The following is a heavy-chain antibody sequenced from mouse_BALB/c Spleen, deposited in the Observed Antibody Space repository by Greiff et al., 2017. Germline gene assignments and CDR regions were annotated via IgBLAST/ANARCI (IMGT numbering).Heavy chain of an antibody. J-gene: IGHJ4*01. Sequence: VKVVESGAELMKPGASVKISCKATGYTFSSYWIEWVKQRPGHGLEWIGEILPGSGSTNYNEKFKGKATFTADTSSNTAYMQLSSLTSEDSAVYYCARTAGSRRGYAMDYWGQGTSVTVSS. CDR1: GYTFSSYW. D-gene: IGHD1-2*01. CDR3: ARTAGSRRGYAMDY. V-gene: IGHV1-9*01. CDR2: ILPGSGST.